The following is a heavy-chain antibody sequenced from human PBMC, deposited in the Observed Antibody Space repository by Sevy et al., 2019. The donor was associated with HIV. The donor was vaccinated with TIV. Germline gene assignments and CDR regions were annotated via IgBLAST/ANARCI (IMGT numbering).Heavy chain of an antibody. CDR1: GGSFSGYY. D-gene: IGHD2-2*01. V-gene: IGHV4-34*01. CDR2: INHSGST. Sequence: SDTLSLTCAVYGGSFSGYYWSWIRQPPGKGLEWIGEINHSGSTNYNPSLKSRVTISVDTSKNQFSLKLSSVTAADTAVYYCASGGPIVVVPAAMEYSSSSGFDYWGQGTLVTVSS. J-gene: IGHJ4*02. CDR3: ASGGPIVVVPAAMEYSSSSGFDY.